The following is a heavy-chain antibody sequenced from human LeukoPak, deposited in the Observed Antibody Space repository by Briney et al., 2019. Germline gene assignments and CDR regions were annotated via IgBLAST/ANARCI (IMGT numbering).Heavy chain of an antibody. CDR1: GGSSSGYF. D-gene: IGHD5-24*01. V-gene: IGHV4-59*01. J-gene: IGHJ4*02. CDR3: ARETRVEMAAITYYYFDY. Sequence: SETLSLTCTVSGGSSSGYFWTWIRQSPGKGLEWIGYMYSNGVTDYNPSLKSRVTISLDTSKHQVSLELSSVTAADTAIYYCARETRVEMAAITYYYFDYWGQGTLVTVSP. CDR2: MYSNGVT.